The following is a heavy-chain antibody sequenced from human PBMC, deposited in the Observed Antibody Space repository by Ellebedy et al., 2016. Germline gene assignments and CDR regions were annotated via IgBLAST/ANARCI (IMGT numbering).Heavy chain of an antibody. CDR1: GFTFSSYA. J-gene: IGHJ5*02. D-gene: IGHD2-21*02. Sequence: GESLKISXAASGFTFSSYAMSWVRQAPGKGLEWVSAISGSGGSTYYADSVKGRFTISRDNSKNTLYLQMNSLRAEDTAVYYCAKGYCGGDCYSRPYGAPYNWFDPWGQGTLVTVSS. CDR3: AKGYCGGDCYSRPYGAPYNWFDP. V-gene: IGHV3-23*01. CDR2: ISGSGGST.